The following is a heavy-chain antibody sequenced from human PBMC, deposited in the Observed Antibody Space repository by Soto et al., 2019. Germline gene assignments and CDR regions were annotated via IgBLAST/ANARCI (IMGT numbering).Heavy chain of an antibody. CDR1: GGSFSGYY. Sequence: KSSETLSLTCAVYGGSFSGYYWSWIRQPPGKGLEWIGEINHSGSTNYNPSLKSRVTISVDTSKNQFSLKLSSVTAADTAVYYCGRAARDFWSGYFPQRIYYGMDVWGQGTTVTVSS. CDR2: INHSGST. D-gene: IGHD3-3*01. CDR3: GRAARDFWSGYFPQRIYYGMDV. V-gene: IGHV4-34*01. J-gene: IGHJ6*02.